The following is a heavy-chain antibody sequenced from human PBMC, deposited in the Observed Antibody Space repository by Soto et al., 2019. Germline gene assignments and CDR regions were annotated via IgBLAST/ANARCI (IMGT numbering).Heavy chain of an antibody. CDR1: GGSISSGSYY. CDR2: IYYSGST. D-gene: IGHD2-21*02. CDR3: ARYPNLMYCGGDCSYY. V-gene: IGHV4-61*01. Sequence: SETLSLTCTVSGGSISSGSYYWSWIRQPPGKGLEWIGYIYYSGSTNYNPSLKSRVTISVDTSKNQFSLKLSSVTAADTAVYYCARYPNLMYCGGDCSYYWGQGTLVTVSS. J-gene: IGHJ4*02.